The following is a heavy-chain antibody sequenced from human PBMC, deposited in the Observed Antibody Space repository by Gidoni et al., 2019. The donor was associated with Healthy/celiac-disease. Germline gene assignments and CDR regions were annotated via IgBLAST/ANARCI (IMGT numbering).Heavy chain of an antibody. Sequence: QVQLQESGPGLVKPSQTLSLTCTVSGGSISSGSYYWSWIRQPAGKGLEWIGRIYTSGSTNYNPSLKSRVTISVDTSKNQFSLKLSSVTAADTAVYYCARGLAARTDYYGMDVWGQGTTVTVSS. CDR2: IYTSGST. CDR1: GGSISSGSYY. J-gene: IGHJ6*02. V-gene: IGHV4-61*02. CDR3: ARGLAARTDYYGMDV. D-gene: IGHD6-6*01.